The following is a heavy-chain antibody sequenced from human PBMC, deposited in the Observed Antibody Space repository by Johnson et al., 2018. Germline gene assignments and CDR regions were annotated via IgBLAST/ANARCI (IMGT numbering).Heavy chain of an antibody. D-gene: IGHD3-22*01. CDR3: ARDGGYYYDSSGYYLAEYFQH. V-gene: IGHV3-33*01. CDR1: YC. CDR2: IWYDGSNK. J-gene: IGHJ1*01. Sequence: YCMHWVRQAPGKGLEWVAVIWYDGSNKYYADSVKGRFTISRDNSKNTLYLQMNSLRAEDTAVYYCARDGGYYYDSSGYYLAEYFQHWGQGTLVTVSS.